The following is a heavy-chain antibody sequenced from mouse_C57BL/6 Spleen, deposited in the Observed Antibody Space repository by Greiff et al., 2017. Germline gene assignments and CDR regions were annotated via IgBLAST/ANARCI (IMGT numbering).Heavy chain of an antibody. CDR1: GYAFSSYW. V-gene: IGHV1-80*01. Sequence: VKLQESGAELVKPGASVKISCKASGYAFSSYWMNWVKQRPGKGLEWIGQIYPGDGDTNYNGKFKGKATLTADKSSSTAYMQLSSLTSEDSAVYFCARATGTSYYAMDYWGQGTSVTVSS. CDR2: IYPGDGDT. J-gene: IGHJ4*01. CDR3: ARATGTSYYAMDY. D-gene: IGHD4-1*01.